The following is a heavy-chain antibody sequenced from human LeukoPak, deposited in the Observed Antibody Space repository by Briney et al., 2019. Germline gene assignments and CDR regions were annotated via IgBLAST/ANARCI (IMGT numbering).Heavy chain of an antibody. Sequence: PSETLSLTCTVSGGSISSGGYYWSWIRQHPGKGLEWIGYIYYSGSTYYNPSLKSRVTISVDTSKNQFSLKLSSVTAADTAVYYCARDGKSSSWYHRLAFDIWGQGTMVTVSS. CDR3: ARDGKSSSWYHRLAFDI. CDR2: IYYSGST. CDR1: GGSISSGGYY. V-gene: IGHV4-31*03. D-gene: IGHD6-13*01. J-gene: IGHJ3*02.